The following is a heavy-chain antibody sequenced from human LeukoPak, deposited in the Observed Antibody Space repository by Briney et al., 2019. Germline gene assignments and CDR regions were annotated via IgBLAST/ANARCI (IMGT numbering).Heavy chain of an antibody. CDR1: GGSIDSSNYY. Sequence: SETLSLTCTVSGGSIDSSNYYWGWIRQPPGKGLEWIGSIYSSVSTYYNPSLKSRVTISVDTSKNQFSLRLTSVTAADTAVYFCARHRGWSYFDYWVQGTLVTVSS. D-gene: IGHD6-19*01. CDR3: ARHRGWSYFDY. J-gene: IGHJ4*02. CDR2: IYSSVST. V-gene: IGHV4-39*01.